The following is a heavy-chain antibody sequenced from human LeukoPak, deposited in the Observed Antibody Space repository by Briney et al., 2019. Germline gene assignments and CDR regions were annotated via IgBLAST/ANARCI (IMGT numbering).Heavy chain of an antibody. CDR3: ASGYSYGYIDY. J-gene: IGHJ4*02. CDR2: ISGSGGST. D-gene: IGHD5-18*01. CDR1: AFTFSSYW. Sequence: GGSLRLSCAASAFTFSSYWMSWVRQAPGKGLEWVSAISGSGGSTYYADSVKGRFTISRDNSKNTLYLQMNSLRAEDTAVYYCASGYSYGYIDYWGQGTLVTVSS. V-gene: IGHV3-23*01.